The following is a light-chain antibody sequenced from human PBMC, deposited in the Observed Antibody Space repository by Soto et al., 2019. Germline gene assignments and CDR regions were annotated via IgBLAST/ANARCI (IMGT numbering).Light chain of an antibody. V-gene: IGLV2-14*01. CDR3: SSYTSSSTLVV. J-gene: IGLJ2*01. CDR1: SSDVGGYNY. Sequence: QSVLTQPASVSGSPGQSITISCTGTSSDVGGYNYVSWYQQHPGKAPKLMIYDVSNRPSGVSNRFSGSKSGNTASLTISGXXXXXXXXXYCSSYTSSSTLVVFGGGTKLTVL. CDR2: DVS.